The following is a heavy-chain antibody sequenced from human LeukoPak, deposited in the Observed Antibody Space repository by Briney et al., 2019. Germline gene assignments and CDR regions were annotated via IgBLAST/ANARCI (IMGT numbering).Heavy chain of an antibody. J-gene: IGHJ4*02. CDR1: GFTFSNAG. D-gene: IGHD3-22*01. Sequence: GGSLRLSCAASGFTFSNAGMSWVRQAPGKGREWVGRIKSKTDGGTTDYAAPVKGRFTISRDDSKNTLYLQMNSLKTEDTAVYYCTTTYYYDSSGNVDYRGQGTLVTVSS. CDR3: TTTYYYDSSGNVDY. V-gene: IGHV3-15*01. CDR2: IKSKTDGGTT.